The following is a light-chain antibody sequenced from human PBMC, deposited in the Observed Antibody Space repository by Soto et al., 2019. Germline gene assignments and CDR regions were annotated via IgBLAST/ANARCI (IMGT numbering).Light chain of an antibody. Sequence: QSVLTQPASVSGSPGQSITFPCTGTTSDVGGYDYVAWYQQHPGKAPKLMIYDVSSRPSGVSNRFSGSKSGNTASLTISGLQAEDEADYYCSSYLGSSTLSGVFGTGTKVTVL. CDR2: DVS. V-gene: IGLV2-14*01. CDR3: SSYLGSSTLSGV. CDR1: TSDVGGYDY. J-gene: IGLJ1*01.